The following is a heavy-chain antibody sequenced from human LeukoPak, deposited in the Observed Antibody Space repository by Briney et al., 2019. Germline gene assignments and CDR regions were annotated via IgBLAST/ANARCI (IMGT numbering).Heavy chain of an antibody. CDR2: ISSSSSYI. CDR1: GFTFSSYS. D-gene: IGHD3-9*01. Sequence: GGSLRLSCAASGFTFSSYSMNWVRQAPGKGLEWVSSISSSSSYIYYADSVKGRFTISRDNAKTSLYLQINSLRDEDTAVYYCARDSVDDILTGYLAFDIWGQGTMVTVSS. CDR3: ARDSVDDILTGYLAFDI. J-gene: IGHJ3*02. V-gene: IGHV3-21*01.